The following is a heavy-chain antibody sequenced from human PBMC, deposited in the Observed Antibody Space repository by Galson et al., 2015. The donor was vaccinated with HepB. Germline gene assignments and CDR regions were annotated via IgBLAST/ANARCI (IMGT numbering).Heavy chain of an antibody. Sequence: SLRLSCAASGFSFSDYYMSWIRQAPGKGLEWITYISSYSSYTNYADSVKGRFTISRGNAKNSLSLEMNRLRDEDTAVYYCTREYYYGSGNPSNSYFDHWGQGTLVTVSS. J-gene: IGHJ4*02. CDR2: ISSYSSYT. D-gene: IGHD3-10*01. CDR1: GFSFSDYY. V-gene: IGHV3-11*06. CDR3: TREYYYGSGNPSNSYFDH.